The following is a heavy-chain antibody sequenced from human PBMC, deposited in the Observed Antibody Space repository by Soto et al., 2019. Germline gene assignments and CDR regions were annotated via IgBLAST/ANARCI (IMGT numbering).Heavy chain of an antibody. CDR3: GRYCTNTKCRGGYYLDL. V-gene: IGHV1-69*01. Sequence: QVLLVQSGAEMKQPGSSVSVSCRASGDSFTNYAFTWVRQAPGQGPEWLGGIILALGTPHYSQRFQGRFTITADEWSRTVYMELGSLRLDDTAVFYCGRYCTNTKCRGGYYLDLWGQGTLLTVSS. CDR2: IILALGTP. CDR1: GDSFTNYA. J-gene: IGHJ5*02. D-gene: IGHD2-8*01.